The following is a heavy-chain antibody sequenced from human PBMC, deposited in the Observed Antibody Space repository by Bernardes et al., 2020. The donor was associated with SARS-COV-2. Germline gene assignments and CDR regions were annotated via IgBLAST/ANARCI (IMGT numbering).Heavy chain of an antibody. CDR1: GFTFDDYG. D-gene: IGHD3-3*01. CDR3: VRGYYDGPFDN. CDR2: IKWNGGST. Sequence: GSLLLSCSASGFTFDDYGMSWVRQTPGPGLEWVSGIKWNGGSTGYADFVQGRFILSRDNAKNSLYLQMNSLRGEDTALYYCVRGYYDGPFDNWGQGTQVTVSS. J-gene: IGHJ4*02. V-gene: IGHV3-20*04.